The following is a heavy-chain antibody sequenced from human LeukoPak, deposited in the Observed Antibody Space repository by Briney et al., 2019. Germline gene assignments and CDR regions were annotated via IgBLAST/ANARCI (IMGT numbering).Heavy chain of an antibody. V-gene: IGHV3-43*02. D-gene: IGHD6-13*01. CDR1: GFTLDDYA. CDR3: AKEDYSSSWYTLDY. J-gene: IGHJ4*02. Sequence: GGALRLSCAASGFTLDDYAIYLVGQGPRDGLEGVSLNSGDGGSIYYADSVKGLFTISKDNSKNSLYLQMNSLRTEDTALYYCAKEDYSSSWYTLDYWGQGTMVTVSS. CDR2: NSGDGGSI.